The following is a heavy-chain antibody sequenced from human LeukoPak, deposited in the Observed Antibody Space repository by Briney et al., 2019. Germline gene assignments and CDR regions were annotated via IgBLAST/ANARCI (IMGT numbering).Heavy chain of an antibody. CDR3: ARESRRKGDSWWGTTEN. D-gene: IGHD2-8*02. J-gene: IGHJ1*01. V-gene: IGHV3-30*03. Sequence: GGSLRLSCAASGFIFSNYSMHWVRQAPGKGLEWVSFISYDEANIYYTDSVEGRFAISRDNSKNTLYLQMNSLRAEDTAVYYCARESRRKGDSWWGTTENWGQGKLVSVSS. CDR2: ISYDEANI. CDR1: GFIFSNYS.